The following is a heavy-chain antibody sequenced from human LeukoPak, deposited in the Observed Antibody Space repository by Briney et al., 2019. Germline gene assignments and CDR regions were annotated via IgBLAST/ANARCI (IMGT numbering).Heavy chain of an antibody. CDR1: GYTLTESS. Sequence: ASVKVSCKVSGYTLTESSMHWVRQAPGKGLEWMGGFDPEDGETIYAQKFQGRVTMTEDTSTDTAYMELSSLRSEDTAVYYCATASSLRDPGRGAFDIWGQGTMVTVSS. CDR3: ATASSLRDPGRGAFDI. J-gene: IGHJ3*02. D-gene: IGHD3-16*01. V-gene: IGHV1-24*01. CDR2: FDPEDGET.